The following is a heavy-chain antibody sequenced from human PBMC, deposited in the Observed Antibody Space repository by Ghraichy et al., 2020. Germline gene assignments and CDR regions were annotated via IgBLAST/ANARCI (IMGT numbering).Heavy chain of an antibody. D-gene: IGHD3-16*01. CDR2: INTDGSST. Sequence: GGSLRLSCAASGFTFSSYWMHWVRQAPGKGLMWVSRINTDGSSTSYADPVKDRFTIPRDNDKNTLYLQMNSLRAEDTAVYYCARDGVGNDYWGQGTLVTVSS. CDR3: ARDGVGNDY. V-gene: IGHV3-74*01. J-gene: IGHJ4*02. CDR1: GFTFSSYW.